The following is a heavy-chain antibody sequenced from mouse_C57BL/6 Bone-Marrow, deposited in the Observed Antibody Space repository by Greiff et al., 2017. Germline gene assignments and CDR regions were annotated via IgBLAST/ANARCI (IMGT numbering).Heavy chain of an antibody. CDR1: GFTFSSYA. Sequence: EVMLVESGGGLVKPGGSLKLSCAASGFTFSSYAMSWVRQTPEKRLEWVATISDGGSYTYYPDNVKGRFTISRDNAKNNLYLQMSHLKSEDTAMYYCARDWEWYAMDYWGQGTSVTVSS. CDR2: ISDGGSYT. V-gene: IGHV5-4*01. J-gene: IGHJ4*01. CDR3: ARDWEWYAMDY. D-gene: IGHD4-1*01.